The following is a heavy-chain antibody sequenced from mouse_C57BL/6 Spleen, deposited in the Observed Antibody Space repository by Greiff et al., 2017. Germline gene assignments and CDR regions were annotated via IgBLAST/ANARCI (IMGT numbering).Heavy chain of an antibody. CDR1: GYTFTAYT. CDR3: ARHGITTVVAAYYYAMDY. CDR2: FYPGSGSI. D-gene: IGHD1-1*01. J-gene: IGHJ4*01. V-gene: IGHV1-62-2*01. Sequence: LVKPGASVKLSCKAFGYTFTAYTIHWVKQRSGQGLEWLGWFYPGSGSIKYNEKFKDTATLTADKSSSTVYMELSRLTSEDSAVYFCARHGITTVVAAYYYAMDYWGQGTSVTVSS.